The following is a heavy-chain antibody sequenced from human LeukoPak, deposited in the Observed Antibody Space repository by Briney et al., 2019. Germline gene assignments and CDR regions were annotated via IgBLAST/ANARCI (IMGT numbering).Heavy chain of an antibody. V-gene: IGHV3-21*01. CDR3: ARDSGVRDSIDY. CDR1: GFTFTSCV. J-gene: IGHJ4*02. D-gene: IGHD3-10*01. CDR2: ISSSSAYI. Sequence: GGSLRLSCAASGFTFTSCVMNWVRQAPGKGLEWVSSISSSSAYIYYADSVKGRFTISRDNAKNSLYLQMNSLGAEDTAVFYCARDSGVRDSIDYWGQGTLVTVSS.